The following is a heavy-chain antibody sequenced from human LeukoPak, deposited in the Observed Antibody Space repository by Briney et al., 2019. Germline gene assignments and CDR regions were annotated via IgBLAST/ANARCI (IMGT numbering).Heavy chain of an antibody. Sequence: PSETLSLTCTVSGGSISSGGYYWSWIRQHPGKGLEWIGYIYYSGSTYYNPSLKSRVTISVDTSKNQFSLKPSSVTAADTAVYYCASSMVRGVITAPLGYWGQGTLVTVSS. CDR3: ASSMVRGVITAPLGY. V-gene: IGHV4-31*03. D-gene: IGHD3-10*01. J-gene: IGHJ4*02. CDR1: GGSISSGGYY. CDR2: IYYSGST.